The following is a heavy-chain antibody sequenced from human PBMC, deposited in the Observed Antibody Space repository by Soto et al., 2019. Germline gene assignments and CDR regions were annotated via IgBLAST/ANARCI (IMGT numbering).Heavy chain of an antibody. V-gene: IGHV1-8*01. CDR2: MNPNSGNT. CDR3: ARGTLVLMGYVGDDYYGMDV. J-gene: IGHJ6*02. CDR1: GYTFTSYD. D-gene: IGHD2-8*01. Sequence: QVQLVQSGAEVKKPGASVKVSCKASGYTFTSYDINWVRQATGQGLEWMGWMNPNSGNTGYAQKFQGRVTMTRNTSISTAYMELSSLRSEDTAVYYCARGTLVLMGYVGDDYYGMDVWGQGTTVTVSS.